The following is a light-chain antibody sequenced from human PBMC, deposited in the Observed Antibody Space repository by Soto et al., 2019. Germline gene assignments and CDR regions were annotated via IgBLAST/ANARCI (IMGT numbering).Light chain of an antibody. CDR2: AAS. J-gene: IGKJ4*01. V-gene: IGKV1-39*01. Sequence: DIQMTQSPSSVSASVGDRVTITCRASQTLNNYLTWFQQKPGKAPKVLIYAASTLQSGVPSRFSGSGSGAEFTRTISSLQPEDFATYYCQQSFSPLLTCGGGTKVEIK. CDR3: QQSFSPLLT. CDR1: QTLNNY.